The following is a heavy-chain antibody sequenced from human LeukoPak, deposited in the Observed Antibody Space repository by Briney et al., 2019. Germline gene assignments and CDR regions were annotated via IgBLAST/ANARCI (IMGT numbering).Heavy chain of an antibody. V-gene: IGHV4-59*01. D-gene: IGHD6-19*01. CDR3: ARAHRGAVAGQFDY. Sequence: SETLSLTCTVSGGSISSYYWSWIRQPPGKGLEWIGYIYYSGSTNYNPSLTSRVTISVDTSKNQFSLKLSSVTAADTAVYYCARAHRGAVAGQFDYWGQGTLVTVSS. J-gene: IGHJ4*02. CDR1: GGSISSYY. CDR2: IYYSGST.